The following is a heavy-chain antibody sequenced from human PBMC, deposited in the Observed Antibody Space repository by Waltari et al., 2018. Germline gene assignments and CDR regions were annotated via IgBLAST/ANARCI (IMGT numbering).Heavy chain of an antibody. J-gene: IGHJ3*02. D-gene: IGHD1-20*01. Sequence: QVLLVQSGPGVMKLGSSVTVSCKVSGRTFRSYAISWLLQAPGPGLEWMGGIIPIFGTANYAQKFQGRFTITADESTSTAYMELSSLRSEDTAVYYCARWVLVEYAFDIWGQLTIVTGSS. CDR1: GRTFRSYA. CDR2: IIPIFGTA. V-gene: IGHV1-69*01. CDR3: ARWVLVEYAFDI.